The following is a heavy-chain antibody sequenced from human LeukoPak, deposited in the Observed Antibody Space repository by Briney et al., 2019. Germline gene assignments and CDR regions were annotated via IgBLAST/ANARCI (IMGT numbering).Heavy chain of an antibody. CDR2: INRDASSI. CDR1: GFTFSTYW. CDR3: ARQHDAFDI. Sequence: GGSLRLSCAASGFTFSTYWMHWVRQAPGKGLVWVSRINRDASSIAYADSVQGRFTISRDNAKNTLYLQMNSLRAEDTAVYYCARQHDAFDIWGQGTMVTVSS. V-gene: IGHV3-74*01. D-gene: IGHD6-13*01. J-gene: IGHJ3*02.